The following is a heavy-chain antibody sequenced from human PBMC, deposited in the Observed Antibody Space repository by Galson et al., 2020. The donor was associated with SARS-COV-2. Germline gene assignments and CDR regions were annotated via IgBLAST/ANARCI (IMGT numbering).Heavy chain of an antibody. D-gene: IGHD3-9*01. V-gene: IGHV3-33*06. CDR3: AKGAYNDILIEDAFDV. J-gene: IGHJ3*01. CDR2: TWSDGSKK. CDR1: GFTFRKYG. Sequence: GESLKISCAASGFTFRKYGMHWVRQAPGKGLEWVAVTWSDGSKKYYADSVKGRFSISRDNSKNTVYLDMNTLRAEDTAVYYCAKGAYNDILIEDAFDVWGQGTMVTVSS.